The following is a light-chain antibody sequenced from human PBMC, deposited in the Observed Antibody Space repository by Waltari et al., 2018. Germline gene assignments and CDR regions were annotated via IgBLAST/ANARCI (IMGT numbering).Light chain of an antibody. J-gene: IGKJ1*01. Sequence: DIVMTQSPDALSVSPGESATLSWRASESVGSALAWYQQRPGQPPRLLIYGASTRSTGIPARFSGSGSGTEFTLTISSLQSEDFAVYYCQQYNYWRTFGQGTKVEIK. CDR3: QQYNYWRT. CDR2: GAS. V-gene: IGKV3-15*01. CDR1: ESVGSA.